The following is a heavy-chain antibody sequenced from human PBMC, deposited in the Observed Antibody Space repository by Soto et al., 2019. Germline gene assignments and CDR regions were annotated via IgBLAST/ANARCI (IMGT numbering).Heavy chain of an antibody. Sequence: SETLSLTCTVSGGSISSGDYYWSWIRQPPGKGLEWIGYIYYSGSTYYNPSLKSRVTISVGTSKNQFSLKLSSVTAADTAVYYCARVAYYYDSSGYSPYFDYWGQGTLVTVSS. CDR1: GGSISSGDYY. CDR2: IYYSGST. D-gene: IGHD3-22*01. V-gene: IGHV4-30-4*01. CDR3: ARVAYYYDSSGYSPYFDY. J-gene: IGHJ4*02.